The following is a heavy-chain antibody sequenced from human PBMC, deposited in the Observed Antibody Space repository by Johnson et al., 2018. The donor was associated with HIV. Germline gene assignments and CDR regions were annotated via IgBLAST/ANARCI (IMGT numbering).Heavy chain of an antibody. CDR1: GFTFDDYG. J-gene: IGHJ3*02. Sequence: VQLVESGGGVVRPGGSLRLSCAASGFTFDDYGMSWVRQAPGKGLEWVSAIGTAGDTYYPGSVKGRFTISRDNAKNSLYLQMNSLRAEDTAMYYCARERGYFGNPAFDIWGQGTMVTVSS. CDR2: IGTAGDT. CDR3: ARERGYFGNPAFDI. V-gene: IGHV3-20*04. D-gene: IGHD4-23*01.